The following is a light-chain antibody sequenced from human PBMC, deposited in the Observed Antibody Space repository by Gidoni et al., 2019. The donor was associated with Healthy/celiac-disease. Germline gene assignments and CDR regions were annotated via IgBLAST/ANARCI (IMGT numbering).Light chain of an antibody. CDR2: GAS. CDR1: QSVSSSY. V-gene: IGKV3-20*01. J-gene: IGKJ1*01. Sequence: EIVLTQAPGTLSLSPGERATLSCRASQSVSSSYLAWYQQKPGPAPRLLIYGASSRATGTPDRFSGSGSGTDFTLTISRLEPEDFAVYYCQQYGSAFGQGTKVEIK. CDR3: QQYGSA.